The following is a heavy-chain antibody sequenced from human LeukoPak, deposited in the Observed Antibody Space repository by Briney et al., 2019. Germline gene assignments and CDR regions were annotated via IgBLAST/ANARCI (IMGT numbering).Heavy chain of an antibody. J-gene: IGHJ5*02. V-gene: IGHV1-24*01. CDR2: FDPEDGET. CDR1: GYTLTELS. Sequence: GASVKVSCKVSGYTLTELSMHWVRQAPGKGLEWMGGFDPEDGETIYAQKFQGRVTMTEDTSTDTAYMELSSLRSEDTAVYYCATVSDCSSTSCYLNGWFDPWGQGTLVTVSS. D-gene: IGHD2-2*01. CDR3: ATVSDCSSTSCYLNGWFDP.